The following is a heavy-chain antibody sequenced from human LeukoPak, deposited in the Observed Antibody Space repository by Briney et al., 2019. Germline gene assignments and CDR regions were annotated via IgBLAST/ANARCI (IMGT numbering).Heavy chain of an antibody. D-gene: IGHD6-13*01. V-gene: IGHV1-18*01. J-gene: IGHJ4*01. CDR2: ISAYNGNT. CDR3: ARDQGEAESLYSSTWSIDY. CDR1: GYTFTSYA. Sequence: GASVKVSCKTSGYTFTSYAINWVRQAPGQGLEWMGWISAYNGNTNYAQKLQGRFTMTTDTSTSTAYMELRSLRSDDTAVYYCARDQGEAESLYSSTWSIDYWGQGTLVTVSS.